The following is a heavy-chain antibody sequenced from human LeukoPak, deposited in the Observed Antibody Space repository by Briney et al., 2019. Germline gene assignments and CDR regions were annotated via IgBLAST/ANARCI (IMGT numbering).Heavy chain of an antibody. D-gene: IGHD5-18*01. CDR2: IYSGGST. CDR1: GFTVSSNY. J-gene: IGHJ3*02. Sequence: GGSLRLSCAASGFTVSSNYMSWVRQAPGKGLEWVSVIYSGGSTYSADSVKGRFTISRDNSKNTLYLQMNSLRAEDTAVYYCASYVDTAMAAGVAFDIWGQGTMVTVSS. CDR3: ASYVDTAMAAGVAFDI. V-gene: IGHV3-53*01.